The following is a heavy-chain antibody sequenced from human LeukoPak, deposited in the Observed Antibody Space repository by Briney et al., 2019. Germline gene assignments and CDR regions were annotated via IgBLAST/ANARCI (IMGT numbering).Heavy chain of an antibody. V-gene: IGHV3-23*01. CDR1: GFTFSSYA. CDR2: ISGSGGST. J-gene: IGHJ4*02. CDR3: AKDPTPYYDFWSGPNYFDY. D-gene: IGHD3-3*01. Sequence: GGSLRLSCAASGFTFSSYAMSCVRQAPGKGLEWVSAISGSGGSTYYADSVKGRFTISRDNSKNTLYLQMNSLRAEDTAVYYCAKDPTPYYDFWSGPNYFDYWGQGTLVTVSS.